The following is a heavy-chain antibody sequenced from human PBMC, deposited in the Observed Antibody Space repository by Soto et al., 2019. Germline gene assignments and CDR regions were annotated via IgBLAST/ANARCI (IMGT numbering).Heavy chain of an antibody. V-gene: IGHV4-34*01. CDR2: INHSGST. D-gene: IGHD3-22*01. CDR3: ARCDSSGYWFDP. CDR1: GGSFSGYY. Sequence: PSETLSLTCAVYGGSFSGYYWSWIRQPPGKGLEWIGEINHSGSTNYNPSLKSRVTISVDTSKNQFSLKLSSVTAADTAVYYCARCDSSGYWFDPWGQGTLVTSPQ. J-gene: IGHJ5*02.